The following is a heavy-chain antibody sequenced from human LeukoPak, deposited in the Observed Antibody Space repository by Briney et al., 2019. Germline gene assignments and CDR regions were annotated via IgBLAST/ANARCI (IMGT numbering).Heavy chain of an antibody. CDR2: INPNSGGT. Sequence: GASVKVSCKASGYTFTGYYMHWVRRAPGQGLEWMGWINPNSGGTNYAQKFQGRVTMTRDTSISTAYMELSRLRSDDTAVYYCARASGIVGATGLYYYYYMDVWGKGTTVTVSS. CDR3: ARASGIVGATGLYYYYYMDV. V-gene: IGHV1-2*02. J-gene: IGHJ6*03. CDR1: GYTFTGYY. D-gene: IGHD1-26*01.